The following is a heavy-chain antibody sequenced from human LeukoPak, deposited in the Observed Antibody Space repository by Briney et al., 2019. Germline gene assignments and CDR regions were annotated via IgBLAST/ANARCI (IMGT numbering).Heavy chain of an antibody. Sequence: PSETLSLTCTVSGGSISSYYWSWVRQPPGKGLEWIGYIYYSGSTNYSPSLKSRVTISVDTSKNQFSLKLSSVTAADTAVYYCARHPSTYYYDSSGYKRYYHYGMDVWGQGTTVTVSS. CDR3: ARHPSTYYYDSSGYKRYYHYGMDV. D-gene: IGHD3-22*01. CDR2: IYYSGST. J-gene: IGHJ6*02. V-gene: IGHV4-59*08. CDR1: GGSISSYY.